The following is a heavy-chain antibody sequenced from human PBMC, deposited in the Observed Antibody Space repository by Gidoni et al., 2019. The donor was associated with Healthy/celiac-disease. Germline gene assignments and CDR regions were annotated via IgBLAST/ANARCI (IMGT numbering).Heavy chain of an antibody. CDR3: ADYERERGAFDI. CDR2: IYYSGST. D-gene: IGHD4-17*01. V-gene: IGHV4-31*03. Sequence: QVQLQESGPGLVKPSQTLSLTCTVSGGSISSGGYYWSWIRQHPGKGLEWIGYIYYSGSTYYHPSLQSRVTISVDTSKNQFSLKLSSVTAADTAVYYCADYERERGAFDIWGQGTMVTVSS. J-gene: IGHJ3*02. CDR1: GGSISSGGYY.